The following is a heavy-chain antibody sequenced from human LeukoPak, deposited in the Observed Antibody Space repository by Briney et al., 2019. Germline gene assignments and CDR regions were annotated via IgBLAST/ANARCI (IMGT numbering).Heavy chain of an antibody. J-gene: IGHJ4*02. CDR1: GFTFSSYS. Sequence: GGSLRLSCAASGFTFSSYSMNWVRQAPGKGLEWVSYISSSSSPIYYADSVKGRFTISRDNAKNSLYLQMNSLRTEDTAVYYCARGPSGYHNTGGQGTLVTVSS. D-gene: IGHD5-12*01. CDR2: ISSSSSPI. CDR3: ARGPSGYHNT. V-gene: IGHV3-48*01.